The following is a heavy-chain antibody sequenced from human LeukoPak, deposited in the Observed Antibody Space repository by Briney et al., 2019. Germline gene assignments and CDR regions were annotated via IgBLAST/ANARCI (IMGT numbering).Heavy chain of an antibody. D-gene: IGHD1-26*01. CDR2: INHSGST. V-gene: IGHV4-34*01. CDR3: ARDPYSGNYGNDYYYYMDV. J-gene: IGHJ6*03. CDR1: GGSFSGYY. Sequence: SETLSLTCAVYGGSFSGYYWSWIRQPPGKWLEWIGEINHSGSTNYNPSLKSRVTISVDTSKNQFSLKLSSVTAADTAVYYCARDPYSGNYGNDYYYYMDVWGKGTTVTISS.